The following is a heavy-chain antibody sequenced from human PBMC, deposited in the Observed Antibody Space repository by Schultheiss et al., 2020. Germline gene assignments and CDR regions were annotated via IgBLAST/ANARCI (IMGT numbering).Heavy chain of an antibody. CDR1: GFTFSSYG. J-gene: IGHJ4*02. D-gene: IGHD6-13*01. V-gene: IGHV3-33*01. Sequence: GESLKIYCAASGFTFSSYGMHWVRQAPGKGLEWVAVIWYDGSNTYYADSVKGRFTISRDNAKNSLYLQMNSLRAEDTAVYYCARDLAAADTFDYWGQGTLVTVSS. CDR2: IWYDGSNT. CDR3: ARDLAAADTFDY.